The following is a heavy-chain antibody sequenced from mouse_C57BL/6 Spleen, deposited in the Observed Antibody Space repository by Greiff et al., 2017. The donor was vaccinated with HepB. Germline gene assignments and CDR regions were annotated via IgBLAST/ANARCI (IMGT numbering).Heavy chain of an antibody. J-gene: IGHJ4*01. Sequence: EVQRVESGPELVKPGASVKMSCKASGYTFTDYNMHWVKQSHGKSLEWIGYINPNNGGTSYNQKFKGKATLTVNKSSSTAYMELRSLTSEDSAVYYCAREDGGYYAMDYWGQGTSVTVSS. D-gene: IGHD2-3*01. CDR2: INPNNGGT. V-gene: IGHV1-22*01. CDR3: AREDGGYYAMDY. CDR1: GYTFTDYN.